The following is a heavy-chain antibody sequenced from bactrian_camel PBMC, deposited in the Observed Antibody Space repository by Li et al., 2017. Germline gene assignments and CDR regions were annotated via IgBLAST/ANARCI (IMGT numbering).Heavy chain of an antibody. Sequence: HVQLVESGGGSVQVGGSLRLSCTASGYTYDDNCMVWFRQAPGKEREEVAAMYTRSGAAFYADSVKGRFTISQDNAKNTLYLQMNSLKPDDTGMYYCAAQGGVWYSCLKAAYTYWGQGTQVTVS. J-gene: IGHJ4*01. CDR2: MYTRSGAA. D-gene: IGHD1*01. V-gene: IGHV3S1*01. CDR1: GYTYDDNC. CDR3: AAQGGVWYSCLKAAYTY.